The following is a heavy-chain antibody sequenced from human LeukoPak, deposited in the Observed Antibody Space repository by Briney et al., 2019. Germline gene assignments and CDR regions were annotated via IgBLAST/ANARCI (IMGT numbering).Heavy chain of an antibody. J-gene: IGHJ4*02. CDR1: GGSISPYY. CDR3: ARLSNYYDTTSGYYYSFDH. Sequence: PSETLSPTCTVSGGSISPYYWSWIRQPAGKGLKWIGRIYASGSTNYNPSLQSRVTISVDKSKNHFSLNLSSVTAADTAVYYCARLSNYYDTTSGYYYSFDHWGQGTLVTVSS. D-gene: IGHD3-22*01. V-gene: IGHV4-4*07. CDR2: IYASGST.